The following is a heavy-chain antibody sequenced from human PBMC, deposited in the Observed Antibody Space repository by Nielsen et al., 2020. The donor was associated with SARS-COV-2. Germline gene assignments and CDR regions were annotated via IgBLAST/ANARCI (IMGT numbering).Heavy chain of an antibody. V-gene: IGHV4-59*08. CDR3: ASHGYCSSTSCYGGPFDY. D-gene: IGHD2-2*03. CDR2: IYYSGGT. J-gene: IGHJ4*02. Sequence: SETLSLTCTVSGGSISSYYWSWIRQPPRKGLEWIGYIYYSGGTNYNPSLKSRVTISVDTSKNQFSLKLSSVTAADTAVYYCASHGYCSSTSCYGGPFDYWGQGTLVTVSS. CDR1: GGSISSYY.